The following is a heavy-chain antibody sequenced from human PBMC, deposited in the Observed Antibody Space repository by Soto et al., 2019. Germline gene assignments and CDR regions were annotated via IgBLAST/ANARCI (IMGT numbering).Heavy chain of an antibody. CDR2: MNPHSDT. Sequence: QVQLVQSGAEVKRPGASVKVSCKASGYTYTNLDINWVRQASGQGLEWMGWMNPHSDTGFAQKFQGRVTLTRDTPTSTVYVELTSLRFDDTAVYYCARYQIGEGFTAWGQGTPVTVSS. J-gene: IGHJ5*02. V-gene: IGHV1-8*01. CDR1: GYTYTNLD. CDR3: ARYQIGEGFTA.